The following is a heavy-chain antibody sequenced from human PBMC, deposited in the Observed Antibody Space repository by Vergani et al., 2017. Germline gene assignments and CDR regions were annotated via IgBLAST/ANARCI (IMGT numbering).Heavy chain of an antibody. J-gene: IGHJ4*02. CDR2: INPSGGHT. CDR1: GYTFSNYY. D-gene: IGHD3-9*01. V-gene: IGHV1-46*03. Sequence: QVQVVPSGAEVKKSGASVKVSCKTSGYTFSNYYMHWVRQAPGQGLEWLGIINPSGGHTNYAQKFQGRVTMTRDTSTRTVYMELSSLRSEDTDIYYCARGDYGILTGYRYWGQGTLVTVSA. CDR3: ARGDYGILTGYRY.